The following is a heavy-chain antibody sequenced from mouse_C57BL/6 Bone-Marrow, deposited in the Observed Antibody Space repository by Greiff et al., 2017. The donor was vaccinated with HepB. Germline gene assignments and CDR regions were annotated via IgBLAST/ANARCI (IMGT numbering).Heavy chain of an antibody. V-gene: IGHV7-1*01. Sequence: EVQLMESGGGLVQSGRSLRLSCATSGFTFSDFYMEWVRQAPGKGLEWIAASRNKANDYTTEYSASVKGRFIVSRDTSQSILYLQMNALRAEDTAIYYCVRDSTTVVAPGYFDVWGTGTTVTVSS. CDR2: SRNKANDYTT. CDR3: VRDSTTVVAPGYFDV. D-gene: IGHD1-1*01. CDR1: GFTFSDFY. J-gene: IGHJ1*03.